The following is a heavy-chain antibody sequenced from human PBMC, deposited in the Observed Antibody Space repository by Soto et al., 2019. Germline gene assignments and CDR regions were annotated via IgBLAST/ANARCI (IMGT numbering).Heavy chain of an antibody. V-gene: IGHV1-18*01. CDR1: GYDFTRYG. Sequence: QGQLLQSGDEVKKPGASVRVSCRASGYDFTRYGISWVRQAPGQGLKWVSGISAYNVKRDTARKFQGRVTMTLDTSTDTAHMELGDLTSADTAVYYCARGRIVASIHDAFEIWGQGTMVAVSS. CDR2: ISAYNVKR. D-gene: IGHD2-21*01. J-gene: IGHJ3*02. CDR3: ARGRIVASIHDAFEI.